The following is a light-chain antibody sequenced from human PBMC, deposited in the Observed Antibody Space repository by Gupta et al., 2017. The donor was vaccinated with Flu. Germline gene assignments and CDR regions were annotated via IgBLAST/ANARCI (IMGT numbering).Light chain of an antibody. Sequence: EIVLTQSPATLPLSPGERATLSCRASQSVNNYLAWYQQKPGQAPRLLIYDASNRATGIPARFSGSGSGTDFTLTISSLEPEDFAVYYCQQRSNWLFTFGPGTKVDIK. CDR3: QQRSNWLFT. CDR1: QSVNNY. J-gene: IGKJ3*01. V-gene: IGKV3-11*01. CDR2: DAS.